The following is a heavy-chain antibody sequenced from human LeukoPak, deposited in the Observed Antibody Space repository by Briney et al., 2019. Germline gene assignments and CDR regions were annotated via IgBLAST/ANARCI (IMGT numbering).Heavy chain of an antibody. CDR2: INPSGGST. CDR1: GYTFTSYY. V-gene: IGHV1-46*01. Sequence: GASVKVSCKASGYTFTSYYMHWVRQAPGQGLEWMGIINPSGGSTSYAQKFQGRVTMTRDTSTSTVYMELSSLRSEDTAVYYCARDLPDYYDSSGYYEVQHWGQGTLVTVSS. J-gene: IGHJ1*01. D-gene: IGHD3-22*01. CDR3: ARDLPDYYDSSGYYEVQH.